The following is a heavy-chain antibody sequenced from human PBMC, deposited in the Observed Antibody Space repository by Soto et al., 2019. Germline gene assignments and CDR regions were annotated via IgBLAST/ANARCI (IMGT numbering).Heavy chain of an antibody. J-gene: IGHJ6*03. D-gene: IGHD1-7*01. Sequence: GGSLRLSCAASGFTFSSYGMHWVRKAPGKGLEWVAVISYDGSNKYYADSVKGRFTISRDNSKNTLYLQMNSLRAEDTAVYYCARGPPLIKYNWNYYPRYYYYMDVWGKGTTVTVSS. CDR1: GFTFSSYG. V-gene: IGHV3-30*03. CDR3: ARGPPLIKYNWNYYPRYYYYMDV. CDR2: ISYDGSNK.